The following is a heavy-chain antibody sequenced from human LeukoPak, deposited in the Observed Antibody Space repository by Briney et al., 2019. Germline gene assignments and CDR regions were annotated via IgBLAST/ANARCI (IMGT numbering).Heavy chain of an antibody. CDR2: IYPGDSDT. J-gene: IGHJ6*04. CDR1: GYIFTSYW. V-gene: IGHV5-51*01. D-gene: IGHD3-10*01. CDR3: ARHMVRGGLDV. Sequence: GASLQISCKGSGYIFTSYWIGWVRQLPGKGLEWMGIIYPGDSDTKYSPSFQGQVTISANKSISTAYLQWSSLKASDTAMYYCARHMVRGGLDVWGKGTTVTISS.